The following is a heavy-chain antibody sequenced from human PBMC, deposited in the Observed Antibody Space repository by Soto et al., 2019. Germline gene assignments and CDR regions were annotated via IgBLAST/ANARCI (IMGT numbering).Heavy chain of an antibody. CDR1: GFTFSSYG. CDR3: AKDNILSLDYYDSSGYYDY. Sequence: GGSLRLSCAASGFTFSSYGMHWVRQAPGKGLEWVAVISYDGSNKYYADSVKGRFTISRDNSKNTLYLQMNSLRAEDTAVYYCAKDNILSLDYYDSSGYYDYWGRGTRVTVSS. V-gene: IGHV3-30*18. J-gene: IGHJ4*02. D-gene: IGHD3-22*01. CDR2: ISYDGSNK.